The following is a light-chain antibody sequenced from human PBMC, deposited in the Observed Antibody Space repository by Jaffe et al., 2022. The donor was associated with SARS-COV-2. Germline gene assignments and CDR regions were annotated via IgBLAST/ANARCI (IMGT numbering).Light chain of an antibody. CDR2: GAS. J-gene: IGKJ1*01. CDR3: QHYDTSRWT. CDR1: QSVSSTY. Sequence: EIVLTQSPGTLSLSPGERATLSCRASQSVSSTYLTWYQQKPGQAPKLLIYGASRRATGIPDRFSGSGSGTDFTLTISRLEPEDFAVYYCQHYDTSRWTFGQGTKVEIK. V-gene: IGKV3-20*01.